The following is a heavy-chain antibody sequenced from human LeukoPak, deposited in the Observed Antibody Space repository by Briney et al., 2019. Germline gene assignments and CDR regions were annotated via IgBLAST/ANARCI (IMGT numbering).Heavy chain of an antibody. Sequence: GGSLRLSCATSGFSFSSYWMSWVRQAPGKGLVWVSRINSDGTTTTYADSVRGRFTISRDNAKNSVHLQLNSLRVEDTAVYYCARDWGWTTFDSWGQGTLVAVSS. J-gene: IGHJ4*02. V-gene: IGHV3-74*01. D-gene: IGHD3-16*01. CDR2: INSDGTTT. CDR1: GFSFSSYW. CDR3: ARDWGWTTFDS.